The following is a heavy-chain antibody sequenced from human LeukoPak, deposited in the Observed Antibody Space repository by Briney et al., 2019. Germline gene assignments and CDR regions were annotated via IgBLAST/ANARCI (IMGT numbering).Heavy chain of an antibody. Sequence: PGGSLRLSCAASGFIFSSYAMNWVRQAPGKGLEYVSGISSIGGGTYYANSVKGRFTISRDNSKNTLYLQMGSLRVEDMALYYCATSRDAEMATLDYWGQGTLVAVSS. CDR1: GFIFSSYA. CDR3: ATSRDAEMATLDY. V-gene: IGHV3-64*01. D-gene: IGHD5-24*01. CDR2: ISSIGGGT. J-gene: IGHJ4*02.